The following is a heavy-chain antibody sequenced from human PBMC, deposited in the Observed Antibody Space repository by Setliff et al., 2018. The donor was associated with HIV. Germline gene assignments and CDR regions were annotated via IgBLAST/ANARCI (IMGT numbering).Heavy chain of an antibody. Sequence: SETLSLTCTVSGDSVSSASYYWSWIRQPPGKGLEWIGYTYYSGTTKYNPSLKSRVTISVDTSKNQFSLKLSSVTAADTAVYYCASEAWTSYRSSSGYYYYYMDVWGKGTTVTV. CDR3: ASEAWTSYRSSSGYYYYYMDV. J-gene: IGHJ6*03. CDR2: TYYSGTT. V-gene: IGHV4-61*01. D-gene: IGHD6-6*01. CDR1: GDSVSSASYY.